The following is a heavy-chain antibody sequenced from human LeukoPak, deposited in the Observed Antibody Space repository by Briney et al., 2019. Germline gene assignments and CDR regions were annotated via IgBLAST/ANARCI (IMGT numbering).Heavy chain of an antibody. CDR3: ARVLRDYYGSGSYYTLDY. D-gene: IGHD3-10*01. CDR2: IYSGGST. Sequence: GGSLRLSCAASGFTVSSNYMSWVRQAPGKGLEWVSVIYSGGSTYYADSVKGRFTISRDNSKNTLYLQMNSLRAEDTAVYYCARVLRDYYGSGSYYTLDYWGQGTLVTVSS. V-gene: IGHV3-66*01. CDR1: GFTVSSNY. J-gene: IGHJ4*02.